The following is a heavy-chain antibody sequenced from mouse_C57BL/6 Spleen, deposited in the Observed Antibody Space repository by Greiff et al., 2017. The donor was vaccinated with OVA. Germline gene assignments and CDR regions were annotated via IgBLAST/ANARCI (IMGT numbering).Heavy chain of an antibody. CDR1: GYSITSGYY. CDR3: ARGWDLYWYFDV. J-gene: IGHJ1*03. Sequence: EVQLQQSGPGLVKPSQSLSLTCSVTGYSITSGYYWNWIRQFPGNKLEWMGYISYDGSNNYNPSLKNRISITRDTSKNQFFLKLNSVTTEDTATYYCARGWDLYWYFDVWGTGTTVTVSS. V-gene: IGHV3-6*01. CDR2: ISYDGSN. D-gene: IGHD4-1*01.